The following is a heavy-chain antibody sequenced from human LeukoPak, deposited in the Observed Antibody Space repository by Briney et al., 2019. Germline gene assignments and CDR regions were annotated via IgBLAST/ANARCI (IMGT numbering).Heavy chain of an antibody. Sequence: GGSLRLSCAASGFTFSDYWMHWVRQAPGKGLVWVSRINGDGSTLSYADSVKGRFTISRDNAKNTLYLQMNSLRAEDAAVYYCVRDFGESSGYYFDYWGQGTLVTVSS. CDR2: INGDGSTL. D-gene: IGHD3-22*01. CDR1: GFTFSDYW. CDR3: VRDFGESSGYYFDY. V-gene: IGHV3-74*01. J-gene: IGHJ4*02.